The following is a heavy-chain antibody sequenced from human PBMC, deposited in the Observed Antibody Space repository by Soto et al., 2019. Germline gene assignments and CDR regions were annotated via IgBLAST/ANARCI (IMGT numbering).Heavy chain of an antibody. Sequence: QVQLQESGPGLVRPSQTLSLTCTVSGGSLNSGGYFWSWIRQVPGKGLEWIGYVYSGDIAYYNPSLQSRVTISLDTSQKQFSLTLTSVTAADTAIYCCAREVMTSVTRGWFDPWGQGTLVTVSS. J-gene: IGHJ5*02. V-gene: IGHV4-31*03. D-gene: IGHD4-17*01. CDR1: GGSLNSGGYF. CDR3: AREVMTSVTRGWFDP. CDR2: VYSGDIA.